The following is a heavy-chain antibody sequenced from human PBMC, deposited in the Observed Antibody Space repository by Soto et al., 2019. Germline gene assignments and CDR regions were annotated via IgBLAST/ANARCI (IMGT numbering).Heavy chain of an antibody. J-gene: IGHJ4*02. CDR1: GGSISSSSYY. CDR2: IYYSGST. CDR3: ASPGATRRPFDY. V-gene: IGHV4-39*01. D-gene: IGHD1-26*01. Sequence: SETLSLTCTVSGGSISSSSYYWGWIRQPPGKGLEWIGSIYYSGSTYYNPSLKSRVTISVDTSKNQFSLKLSSVTAADTAVYYCASPGATRRPFDYWGQGTLVTVSS.